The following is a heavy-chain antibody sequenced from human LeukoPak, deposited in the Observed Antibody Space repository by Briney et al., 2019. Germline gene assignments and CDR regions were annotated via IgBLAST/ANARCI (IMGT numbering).Heavy chain of an antibody. V-gene: IGHV3-7*01. CDR3: ATNSGKRFDY. CDR1: GFTFSSYW. Sequence: GGSLRLSCAASGFTFSSYWMSWVRQTPGEGLEYLANINQVESQTYYMDSVKDRFTISRDNAKNSLYLQMNSLRAEDTAVYYCATNSGKRFDYWGQGTLVTVSS. D-gene: IGHD1-1*01. CDR2: INQVESQT. J-gene: IGHJ4*02.